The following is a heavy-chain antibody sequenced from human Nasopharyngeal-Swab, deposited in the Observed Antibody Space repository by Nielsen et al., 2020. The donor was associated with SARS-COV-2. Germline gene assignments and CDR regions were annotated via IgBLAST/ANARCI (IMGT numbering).Heavy chain of an antibody. D-gene: IGHD4-17*01. V-gene: IGHV3-23*01. CDR2: ISGSGGST. CDR1: GFTFSSYA. J-gene: IGHJ4*02. Sequence: GGSLRLSCAASGFTFSSYAMSWVRQAPGKGLEWVSAISGSGGSTYYADSVKGRSTISRDNSKNTLYLQMNSLRAEDTAVYYCAKNPRSNDYGDYFDYWGQGTLVTVSS. CDR3: AKNPRSNDYGDYFDY.